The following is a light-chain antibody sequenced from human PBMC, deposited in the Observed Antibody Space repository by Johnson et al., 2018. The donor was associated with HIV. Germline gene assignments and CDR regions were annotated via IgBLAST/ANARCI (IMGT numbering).Light chain of an antibody. CDR1: SSNIGNNY. CDR2: DNN. Sequence: QSVLTQSPSVSAAPGQKVTISCSGSSSNIGNNYVSWYQQIPGTAPKLLIYDNNKRPSGSPDRFSGSKSGTSATLDITGLQTGDEAYYYCGTWDSSLSAYVFGTGTKVTVL. J-gene: IGLJ1*01. CDR3: GTWDSSLSAYV. V-gene: IGLV1-51*01.